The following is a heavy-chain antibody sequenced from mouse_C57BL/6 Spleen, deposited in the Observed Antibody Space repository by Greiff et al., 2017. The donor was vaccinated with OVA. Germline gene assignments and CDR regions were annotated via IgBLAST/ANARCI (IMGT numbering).Heavy chain of an antibody. CDR2: LHPSDSDT. CDR1: GYTFTSYW. D-gene: IGHD3-2*02. Sequence: VQLQQPGAELVKPGASVKVSCKASGYTFTSYWMHWVKQRPGQGLEWIGRLHPSDSDTNYNQKFKGKATLTVDKSSSTAYMQHSSLTSEDSAVYYCASDSSGDWYFDVWGTGTTVTVSS. CDR3: ASDSSGDWYFDV. J-gene: IGHJ1*03. V-gene: IGHV1-74*01.